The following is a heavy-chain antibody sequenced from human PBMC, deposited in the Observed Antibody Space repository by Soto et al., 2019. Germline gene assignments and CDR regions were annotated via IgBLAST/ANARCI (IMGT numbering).Heavy chain of an antibody. CDR1: GGTFKNYA. V-gene: IGHV1-69*06. CDR3: ARGPPRRDGYNTN. J-gene: IGHJ4*02. D-gene: IGHD2-8*01. CDR2: IIPIFDTP. Sequence: QVQLVQSGAEVKKPGSSVKVSCKASGGTFKNYAIRWVRQAPGQGLEWMGGIIPIFDTPDYAQKFQGRVTITADKSRTIVYMELSSPRSEDTAVYYCARGPPRRDGYNTNWGQGTMVTVSS.